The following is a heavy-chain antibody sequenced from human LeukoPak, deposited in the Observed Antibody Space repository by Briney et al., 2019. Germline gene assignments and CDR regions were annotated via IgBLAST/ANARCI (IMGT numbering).Heavy chain of an antibody. Sequence: PGGSLRLSCAASGFSFYSYTMNWVRQAPGKGLEWVSYIGWSDSSIYYADSVKGRFTISIDSAKNSLYLQMNSLRDEDTAVYYCARDREWAFDIWGQGTMVTVSS. V-gene: IGHV3-48*02. CDR3: ARDREWAFDI. CDR2: IGWSDSSI. D-gene: IGHD3-3*01. J-gene: IGHJ3*02. CDR1: GFSFYSYT.